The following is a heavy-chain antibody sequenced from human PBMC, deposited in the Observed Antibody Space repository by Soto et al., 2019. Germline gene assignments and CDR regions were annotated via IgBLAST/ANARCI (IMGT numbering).Heavy chain of an antibody. D-gene: IGHD3-3*01. Sequence: GASVKVSCKASGGTFSSYHISWLRQAPGQGPEWMGGIIPMFNRANYAQMFQGRVTITADESTSTSYMEVNNLKSDDTAVYYCARPSTYYGDWRGCPPFDYWGQGTLVTVSS. CDR1: GGTFSSYH. CDR2: IIPMFNRA. J-gene: IGHJ4*02. CDR3: ARPSTYYGDWRGCPPFDY. V-gene: IGHV1-69*13.